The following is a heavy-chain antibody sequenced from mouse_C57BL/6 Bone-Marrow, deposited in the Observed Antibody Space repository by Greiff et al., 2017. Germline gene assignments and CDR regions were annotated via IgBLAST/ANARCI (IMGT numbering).Heavy chain of an antibody. CDR1: GYTFTSYW. Sequence: QVQLQQPGAELVKPGASVKLSCKASGYTFTSYWMQWVKQRPGPGLEWIGEIDPSDSYTNYNQKFKGKATLTVDTSSSTAYMQLSSLTSEDSAVYYCASGGDYGSSSYFDYWGQGTTLTVSS. J-gene: IGHJ2*01. D-gene: IGHD1-1*01. CDR3: ASGGDYGSSSYFDY. CDR2: IDPSDSYT. V-gene: IGHV1-50*01.